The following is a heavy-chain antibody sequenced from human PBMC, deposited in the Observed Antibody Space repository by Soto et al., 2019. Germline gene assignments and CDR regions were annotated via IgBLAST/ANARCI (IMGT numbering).Heavy chain of an antibody. Sequence: SVKVSCKASGFTFTSSAMQWVLQARGQRLEWIGWIVVGSGNTNYAQKFQERVTITRDMSTSTAYMELSSLRSEDTAVYYCAADHRWGSGYDLARDAFDIWGQGTMVTVSS. CDR1: GFTFTSSA. CDR2: IVVGSGNT. D-gene: IGHD5-12*01. CDR3: AADHRWGSGYDLARDAFDI. J-gene: IGHJ3*02. V-gene: IGHV1-58*02.